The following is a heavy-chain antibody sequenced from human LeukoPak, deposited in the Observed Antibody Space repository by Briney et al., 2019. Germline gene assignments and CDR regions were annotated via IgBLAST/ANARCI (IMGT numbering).Heavy chain of an antibody. D-gene: IGHD3-3*01. J-gene: IGHJ5*02. CDR2: ISGSGGST. Sequence: GGSLRLSCAASGFTFSSYAMSWVRQAPGKGLEWVSAISGSGGSTYYADSVKGRSTISRDNSKNTLYLQMNSLRAEDTAVYYCAKDSSAYYDFWSGYYKYNWFDPWGQGTLVTVSS. V-gene: IGHV3-23*01. CDR1: GFTFSSYA. CDR3: AKDSSAYYDFWSGYYKYNWFDP.